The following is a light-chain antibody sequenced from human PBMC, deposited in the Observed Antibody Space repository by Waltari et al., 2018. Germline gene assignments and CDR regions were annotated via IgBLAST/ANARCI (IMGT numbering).Light chain of an antibody. J-gene: IGLJ2*01. CDR1: GSDVGGYDY. CDR2: DVY. CDR3: SSYTSSGVV. Sequence: QSALTQPASVSGSPGQAIIISCTGTGSDVGGYDYVSWYQQYPGKAPRLIIYDVYNRPSGVSNRFSGSKSATPASLTISGLQAEDESVYYCSSYTSSGVVFGGGTKLTVL. V-gene: IGLV2-14*01.